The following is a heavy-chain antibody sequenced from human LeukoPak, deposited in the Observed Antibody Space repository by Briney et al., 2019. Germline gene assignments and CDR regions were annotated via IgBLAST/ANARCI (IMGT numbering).Heavy chain of an antibody. D-gene: IGHD6-13*01. CDR1: GYTFTSYG. V-gene: IGHV1-18*01. CDR2: ISAYNGNT. J-gene: IGHJ4*02. CDR3: ARQYSSSLRGSFDY. Sequence: ASVKVSCKASGYTFTSYGISRVRQAPGQGLEWMGWISAYNGNTNYAQKLQGRVTMATDTSTSTAYMELRSLRSDDTAVYYCARQYSSSLRGSFDYWGQGTLVTVSS.